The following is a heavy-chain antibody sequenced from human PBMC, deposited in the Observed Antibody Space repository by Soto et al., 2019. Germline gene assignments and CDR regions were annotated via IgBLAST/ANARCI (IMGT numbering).Heavy chain of an antibody. CDR2: ISAYNGNT. D-gene: IGHD2-21*02. CDR1: GYTLTSYG. V-gene: IGHV1-18*01. CDR3: ARVVIVVVTARTNYFDY. Sequence: APVKVCSEASGYTLTSYGICWVRQAPGKRLEWMRWISAYNGNTNYAQKLQGRVTMTTDTSTSTAYMELRSLRSDDTAVYYCARVVIVVVTARTNYFDYWGQGTLVTVSS. J-gene: IGHJ4*02.